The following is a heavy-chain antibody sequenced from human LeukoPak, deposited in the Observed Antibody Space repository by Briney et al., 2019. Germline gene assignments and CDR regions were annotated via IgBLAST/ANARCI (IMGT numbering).Heavy chain of an antibody. CDR2: LSGSGDNT. D-gene: IGHD3-10*01. CDR1: GFTFSNYA. V-gene: IGHV3-23*01. J-gene: IGHJ2*01. CDR3: ARPASRGVGRYFDL. Sequence: QPGGSLRLSCAASGFTFSNYAMSWVRQAPGKGLDWVSALSGSGDNTYYADSVKGRFTISRDNSKNTLYLQMNSLRAEDTALYYCARPASRGVGRYFDLWGRGSLVTVSS.